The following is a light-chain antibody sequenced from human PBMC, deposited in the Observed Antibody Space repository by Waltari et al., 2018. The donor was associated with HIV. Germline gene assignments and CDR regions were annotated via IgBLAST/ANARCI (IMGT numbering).Light chain of an antibody. CDR1: SSNIGSNP. Sequence: QSVLTQPPSASGTPGQRVTISCSGSSSNIGSNPVNWYQQPPGTAPKLLIYSNNQRPSGVPDRFSGSKAGTSSSLAISGLQSEEEADYYCAAWDDSLNGVVFGGGTTLTVL. CDR2: SNN. CDR3: AAWDDSLNGVV. V-gene: IGLV1-44*01. J-gene: IGLJ2*01.